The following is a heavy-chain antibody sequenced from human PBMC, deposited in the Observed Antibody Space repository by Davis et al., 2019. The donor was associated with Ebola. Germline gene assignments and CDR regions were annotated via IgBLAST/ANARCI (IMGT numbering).Heavy chain of an antibody. J-gene: IGHJ4*02. V-gene: IGHV4-4*07. Sequence: PSETLSLTCTVSRGSISGYYWSWIRQPAGKGLEWIGRIYTSGSTDYNPSLKSRVTMSVDTSKKQLSLKLTSVTAADTAVYYCARDRSYYYEGAFDIWGQGTLVSVSS. CDR2: IYTSGST. CDR1: RGSISGYY. CDR3: ARDRSYYYEGAFDI. D-gene: IGHD3-22*01.